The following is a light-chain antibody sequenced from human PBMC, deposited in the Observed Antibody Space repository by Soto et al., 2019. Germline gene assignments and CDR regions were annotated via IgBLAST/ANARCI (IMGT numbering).Light chain of an antibody. Sequence: QSALTQPASVSGSPGQSITISCTGTSSDVESYNLVSWYQQHPGKAPNVMIYDVSKRPSGVPDRFSGSKSGNTASLTLSGLQAEDEADYYCCSYAGSYTFYVFGTGTQLTVL. CDR2: DVS. CDR1: SSDVESYNL. CDR3: CSYAGSYTFYV. V-gene: IGLV2-11*01. J-gene: IGLJ1*01.